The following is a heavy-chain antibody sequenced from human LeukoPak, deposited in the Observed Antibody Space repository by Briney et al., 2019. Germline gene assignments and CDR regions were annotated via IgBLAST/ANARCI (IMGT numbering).Heavy chain of an antibody. Sequence: GGSLRLPCAASGFTFSSYAMSRVRQAPGEGLEWVSAISGRGGSTYYADSVKGRFTISRDNSKNTLYLQMNSLRAEDTAVYYCAKDPAGIVVVVAATGGDYWGQGPLVTVSS. V-gene: IGHV3-23*01. D-gene: IGHD2-15*01. CDR3: AKDPAGIVVVVAATGGDY. CDR1: GFTFSSYA. J-gene: IGHJ4*02. CDR2: ISGRGGST.